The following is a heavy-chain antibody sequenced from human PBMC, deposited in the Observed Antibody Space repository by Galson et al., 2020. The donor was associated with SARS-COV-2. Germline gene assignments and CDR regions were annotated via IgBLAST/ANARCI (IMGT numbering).Heavy chain of an antibody. CDR2: IYSGGST. V-gene: IGHV3-53*01. CDR1: GFTVSSNY. Sequence: GGSLSLFCAASGFTVSSNYMSWVRQAPGKGLEWVSVIYSGGSTYYADSVKGRFTISRDNSKNTLYLQMNSLRAEDTAVYYCARDLQYYGMDVWGQGTTVTVSS. D-gene: IGHD4-4*01. CDR3: ARDLQYYGMDV. J-gene: IGHJ6*02.